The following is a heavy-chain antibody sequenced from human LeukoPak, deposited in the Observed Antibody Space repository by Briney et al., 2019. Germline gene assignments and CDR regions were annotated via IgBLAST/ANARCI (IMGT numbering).Heavy chain of an antibody. Sequence: GGSLRVSCDASGFTFRSYWMSWVRQAPGKGLEWVASINQDGSEKYYVDSVKGRFTISRDNAKNSQYLQMNSLRTEDTAVYYCAKEMVRGVRGFDYWGQGTLVTVSS. J-gene: IGHJ4*02. V-gene: IGHV3-7*01. D-gene: IGHD3-10*01. CDR2: INQDGSEK. CDR1: GFTFRSYW. CDR3: AKEMVRGVRGFDY.